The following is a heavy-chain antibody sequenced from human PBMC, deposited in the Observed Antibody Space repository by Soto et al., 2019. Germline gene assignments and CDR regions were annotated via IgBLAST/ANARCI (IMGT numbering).Heavy chain of an antibody. D-gene: IGHD2-15*01. CDR3: ASKYCPSTICYLFDN. Sequence: QLQLQESGPGLVKPSGTLSLTCSVSGGSITSNHWWSWVRQPPGKGLEWIGEIFHRGTSHHNPSLESRVTLSVDKSKNQFSLMLTSVTAADTAVYYCASKYCPSTICYLFDNWGQGAVVTVSS. CDR1: GGSITSNHW. J-gene: IGHJ4*02. V-gene: IGHV4-4*02. CDR2: IFHRGTS.